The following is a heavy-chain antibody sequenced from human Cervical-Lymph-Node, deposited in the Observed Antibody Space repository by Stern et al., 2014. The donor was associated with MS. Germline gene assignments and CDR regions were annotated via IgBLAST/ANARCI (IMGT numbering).Heavy chain of an antibody. CDR1: GYSFNGFY. CDR3: AKDKCSGGSCYWFDP. J-gene: IGHJ5*02. D-gene: IGHD2-15*01. CDR2: INPNSGDT. V-gene: IGHV1-2*02. Sequence: DQLVESGAEVKKPGASVKVSCKASGYSFNGFYMHWVRQAPGQGLEWMGWINPNSGDTNYAQKFQGRVTMTRDTSITTAYMELSRLRSDDTAVYYCAKDKCSGGSCYWFDPWGQGTLVTVSS.